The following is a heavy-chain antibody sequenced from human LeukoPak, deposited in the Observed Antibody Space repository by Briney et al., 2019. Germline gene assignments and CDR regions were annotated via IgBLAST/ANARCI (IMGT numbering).Heavy chain of an antibody. D-gene: IGHD6-19*01. V-gene: IGHV4-61*02. CDR2: IYTSGST. CDR1: GGSISSGSYY. CDR3: ARRGLAGTDYYYYMDV. Sequence: SETPSLTCTVSGGSISSGSYYWSWIREPAGKGLEWIGRIYTSGSTNYNPSLKSRVTISVDTSKNQFSPKLSSVTAADTAVYYCARRGLAGTDYYYYMDVWGKGTTVTVSS. J-gene: IGHJ6*03.